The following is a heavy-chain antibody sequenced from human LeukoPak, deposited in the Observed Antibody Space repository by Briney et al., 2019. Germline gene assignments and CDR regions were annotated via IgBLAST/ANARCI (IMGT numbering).Heavy chain of an antibody. J-gene: IGHJ6*02. CDR2: INHSGST. CDR1: GGSFSGYY. Sequence: PSETLSLTCAVYGGSFSGYYWSWIRQPPGKGLEWIGEINHSGSTNYNPSLKSRVIISVDTSKNQFSLKLTSVTAADTAVYYCATQGYNNQTMDVWGQGTTVTVSS. V-gene: IGHV4-34*01. D-gene: IGHD5-24*01. CDR3: ATQGYNNQTMDV.